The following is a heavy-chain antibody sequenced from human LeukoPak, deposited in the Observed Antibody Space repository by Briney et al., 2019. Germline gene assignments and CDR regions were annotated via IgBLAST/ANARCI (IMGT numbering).Heavy chain of an antibody. V-gene: IGHV3-13*01. CDR2: IGTAGDT. Sequence: GGSLRLSCAASGFSFSGDDMHWVRQATGKGLEWVSGIGTAGDTYYSGSVQGWFTISRDNARNSLYLQMNSLRAGDTAVYYCARSRLYGSGSYHDYWGQGTLVTVSS. J-gene: IGHJ4*02. D-gene: IGHD3-10*01. CDR1: GFSFSGDD. CDR3: ARSRLYGSGSYHDY.